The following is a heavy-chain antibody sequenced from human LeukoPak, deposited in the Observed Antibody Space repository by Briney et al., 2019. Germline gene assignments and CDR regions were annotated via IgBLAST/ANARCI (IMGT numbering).Heavy chain of an antibody. CDR3: ARGAARGYCSGGSCLDRNWFDP. CDR1: GYTFTSNG. Sequence: ASVKVSCKASGYTFTSNGISWVRQAPGQGLEWMGWISAYNGNTNYAQKFQGRVTMTTDTSTSTAYMELRSLRSDDTAVYYCARGAARGYCSGGSCLDRNWFDPWGQGTLVTVSS. V-gene: IGHV1-18*01. J-gene: IGHJ5*02. CDR2: ISAYNGNT. D-gene: IGHD2-15*01.